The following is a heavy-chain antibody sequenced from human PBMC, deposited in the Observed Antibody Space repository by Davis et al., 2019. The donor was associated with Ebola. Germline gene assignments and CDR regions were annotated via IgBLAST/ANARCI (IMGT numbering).Heavy chain of an antibody. J-gene: IGHJ4*02. CDR3: ARLGDYDILTGYFMAGNFDY. CDR2: IYYSGST. D-gene: IGHD3-9*01. CDR1: GGSISSYY. Sequence: SETLSLTCTVSGGSISSYYWSWIRQPPGKGLEWIGYIYYSGSTYYNPSLKSRVTISVDTSKNQFSLKLSSVTAADTAVYYCARLGDYDILTGYFMAGNFDYWGQGTLVTVSS. V-gene: IGHV4-59*04.